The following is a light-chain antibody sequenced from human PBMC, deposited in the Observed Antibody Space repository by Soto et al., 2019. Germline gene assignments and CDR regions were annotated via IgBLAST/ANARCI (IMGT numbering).Light chain of an antibody. J-gene: IGKJ5*01. Sequence: EIVFTHSPATLSFSSVERATLSCRASQSVSSSLAWYQQKPGLAPTLLISDASSRASGVPDRFTGGGSGTDFTLTIRRLEPEDFALYYCQQYAGSPITFGQGTRLEIK. CDR3: QQYAGSPIT. CDR1: QSVSSS. V-gene: IGKV3D-20*01. CDR2: DAS.